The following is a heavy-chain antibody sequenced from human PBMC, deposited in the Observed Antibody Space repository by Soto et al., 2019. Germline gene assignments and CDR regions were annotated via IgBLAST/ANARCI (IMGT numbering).Heavy chain of an antibody. J-gene: IGHJ6*01. V-gene: IGHV1-3*01. CDR3: ASFSKVYYYYGMDV. CDR1: GYTFTGYA. CDR2: INAGNGNT. Sequence: ASVKVSCKASGYTFTGYAMHWVRQAPGQRLEWMGCINAGNGNTEYSQKFQGRVTITRDTSASTAYMELSSLRSEDTAVYYCASFSKVYYYYGMDVWGQGTTVTVSS.